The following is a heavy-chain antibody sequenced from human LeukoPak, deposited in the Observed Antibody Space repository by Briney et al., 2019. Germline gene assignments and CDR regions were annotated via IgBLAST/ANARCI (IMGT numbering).Heavy chain of an antibody. CDR3: ARDPGGYLPAFDI. D-gene: IGHD6-19*01. CDR2: ISPDGDRT. J-gene: IGHJ3*02. V-gene: IGHV3-74*01. Sequence: GGSLRLSCVASEFTLSSYGMDWVRQAPGKGLVWVSRISPDGDRTNYADSVRGRFTVSRDNAKNTLYLQMNSLRAEDTAVYYCARDPGGYLPAFDIWGQGTLVTVSS. CDR1: EFTLSSYG.